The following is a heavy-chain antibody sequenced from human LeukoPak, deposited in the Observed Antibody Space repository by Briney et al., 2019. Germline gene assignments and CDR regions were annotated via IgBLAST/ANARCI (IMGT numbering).Heavy chain of an antibody. CDR3: ARDGQVLRYFDWLPYNWFDP. CDR2: ISAYNGNT. J-gene: IGHJ5*02. D-gene: IGHD3-9*01. Sequence: ASVKVSCKASGYTFTSYGISWVRQAPGQGLEWMGWISAYNGNTNYAQKLQGRVTMTTGTSTSTAYMELRSLRSDDTAVYYCARDGQVLRYFDWLPYNWFDPWGQGTLVTVSS. V-gene: IGHV1-18*01. CDR1: GYTFTSYG.